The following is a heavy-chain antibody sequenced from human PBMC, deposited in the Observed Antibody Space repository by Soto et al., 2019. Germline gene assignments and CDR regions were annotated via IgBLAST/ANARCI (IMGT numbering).Heavy chain of an antibody. CDR3: ARLVYDSSGYRPG. D-gene: IGHD3-22*01. CDR1: GGAISSSTYY. Sequence: XXTLSLPCTVSGGAISSSTYYLGLIRQPPGKGLEWIGSIYYSGSTYYNPSLKSRATISVDTSKNQFSLKLSSVTAADTAVYYCARLVYDSSGYRPGWGQGTLVTVSS. CDR2: IYYSGST. V-gene: IGHV4-39*01. J-gene: IGHJ4*02.